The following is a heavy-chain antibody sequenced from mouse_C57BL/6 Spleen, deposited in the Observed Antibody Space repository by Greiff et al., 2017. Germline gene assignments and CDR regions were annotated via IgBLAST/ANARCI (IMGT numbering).Heavy chain of an antibody. CDR3: ARAGMVTTGYFDV. D-gene: IGHD2-2*01. CDR2: IDPSDSYT. J-gene: IGHJ1*03. Sequence: QVQLQQPGAELVKPGASVKLSCKASGYTFTSYWMQWVKQRPGQGLEWIGEIDPSDSYTNYNQKFKGKATLTVDTSSSTAYMQLSSLTSEDAAVYYCARAGMVTTGYFDVWGTGTTVTVSS. CDR1: GYTFTSYW. V-gene: IGHV1-50*01.